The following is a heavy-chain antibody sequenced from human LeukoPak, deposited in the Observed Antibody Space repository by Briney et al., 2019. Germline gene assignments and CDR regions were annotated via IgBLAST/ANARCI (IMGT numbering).Heavy chain of an antibody. J-gene: IGHJ5*02. CDR1: GGSISSYY. Sequence: PSETLSLTCTVSGGSISSYYWSWIRQPAGKGLEWIGRIYSSGSTNYNPSLKSRVTMSVDTSKNQFSLKLSSVTAADTAVYYCARYGSGSCPPYNWFDPWGQEPWSPSPQ. V-gene: IGHV4-4*07. D-gene: IGHD3-10*01. CDR3: ARYGSGSCPPYNWFDP. CDR2: IYSSGST.